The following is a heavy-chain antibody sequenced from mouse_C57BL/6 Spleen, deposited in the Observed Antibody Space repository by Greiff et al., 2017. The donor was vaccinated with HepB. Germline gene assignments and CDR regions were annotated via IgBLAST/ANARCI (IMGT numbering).Heavy chain of an antibody. D-gene: IGHD1-1*01. CDR3: TRDAPHVLRAMDV. CDR1: GFTFSSYA. Sequence: EVMLVESGEGLVKPGGSLKLSCAASGFTFSSYAMSWVRQTPEKRLEWVAYISSGGDYIYYADTVKGRFTISRDNARNTLYLQMSSLKSEDTAMYDCTRDAPHVLRAMDVWGTGTTVTVSS. J-gene: IGHJ1*03. CDR2: ISSGGDYI. V-gene: IGHV5-9-1*02.